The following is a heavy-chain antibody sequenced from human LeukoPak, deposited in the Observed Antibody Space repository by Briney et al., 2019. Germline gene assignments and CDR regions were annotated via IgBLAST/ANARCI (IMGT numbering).Heavy chain of an antibody. V-gene: IGHV3-53*01. CDR3: AKDSNGWYQRGSNYFDY. CDR1: GFTVSSNY. D-gene: IGHD6-19*01. Sequence: GGSLRLSCAASGFTVSSNYMSWVRQAPGKGLEWVSVIYSGGSTYYADSVKGRFTISRDNSKNTLYLQMNSLRAEDTAEYYCAKDSNGWYQRGSNYFDYWGQGTLVTVSS. J-gene: IGHJ4*02. CDR2: IYSGGST.